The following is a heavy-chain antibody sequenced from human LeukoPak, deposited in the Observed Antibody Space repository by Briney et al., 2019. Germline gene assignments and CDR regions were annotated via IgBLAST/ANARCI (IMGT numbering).Heavy chain of an antibody. Sequence: GGSLRLSCAAPGFIFSSNWMGWVRQAPGKGLEWVAHIKRDGSQKYYLDSVKGRFTISRDNAKNSLYLQMNSLRVEDTVVYYCARLGLEVGGPNWFDPWGQGTLVTVSS. V-gene: IGHV3-7*01. J-gene: IGHJ5*02. CDR2: IKRDGSQK. CDR1: GFIFSSNW. D-gene: IGHD1-1*01. CDR3: ARLGLEVGGPNWFDP.